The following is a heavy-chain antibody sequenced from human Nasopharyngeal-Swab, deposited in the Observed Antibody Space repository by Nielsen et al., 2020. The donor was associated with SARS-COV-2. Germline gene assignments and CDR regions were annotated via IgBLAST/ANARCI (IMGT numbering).Heavy chain of an antibody. CDR2: IYYSGST. V-gene: IGHV4-59*01. CDR3: ARDRVTGFLGQVYYYYGMDV. Sequence: WIRQLPGKGLEWIGYIYYSGSTNYNPSLKSRVTISVDTSKNQFSLKLSSVTAADTAVYYCARDRVTGFLGQVYYYYGMDVWGQGTTVTVSS. D-gene: IGHD3-3*01. J-gene: IGHJ6*02.